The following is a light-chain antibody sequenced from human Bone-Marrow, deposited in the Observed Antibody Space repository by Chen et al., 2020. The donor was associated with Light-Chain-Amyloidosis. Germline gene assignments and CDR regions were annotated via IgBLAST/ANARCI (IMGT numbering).Light chain of an antibody. CDR1: SSDVGSYNL. CDR3: CSYGGRDSLDVV. CDR2: EDN. Sequence: QSVLTQPASVSGSPGQSITLSCTETSSDVGSYNLVSWYQQHPDKAPKLMIYEDNIRPSGVSSRFSGSKSGNTASLTISGLQAEDQADYDCCSYGGRDSLDVVFGGGTKLTVL. V-gene: IGLV2-23*01. J-gene: IGLJ2*01.